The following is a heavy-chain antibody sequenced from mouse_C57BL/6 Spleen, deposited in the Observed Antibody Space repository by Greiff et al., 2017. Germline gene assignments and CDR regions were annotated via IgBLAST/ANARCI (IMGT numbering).Heavy chain of an antibody. J-gene: IGHJ4*01. CDR3: NPNYYAMDY. V-gene: IGHV6-3*01. Sequence: EVKLMESGGGLVQPGGSMKLSCVASGFTFSNYWMNWVRQSPEKGLEWVAQIRLKSDNYATHYAESVKGRFTISRDDSKSSVYLQMNNLRAEDTGIYYCNPNYYAMDYWGQGTSVTVSS. CDR1: GFTFSNYW. CDR2: IRLKSDNYAT.